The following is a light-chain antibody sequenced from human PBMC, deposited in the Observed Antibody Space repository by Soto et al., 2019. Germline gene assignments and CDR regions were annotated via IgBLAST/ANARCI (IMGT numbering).Light chain of an antibody. CDR2: AAS. Sequence: DIQMTQSPSSLSASVGDRVTITCRASQSISSYLNWDQQKPGKAPKLLIYAASILQSGVPSRFSGSGSGTDFTLTISRLKPEDFANYYCQQNYSNPQIFGQGNKLEIK. CDR1: QSISSY. J-gene: IGKJ2*01. CDR3: QQNYSNPQI. V-gene: IGKV1-39*01.